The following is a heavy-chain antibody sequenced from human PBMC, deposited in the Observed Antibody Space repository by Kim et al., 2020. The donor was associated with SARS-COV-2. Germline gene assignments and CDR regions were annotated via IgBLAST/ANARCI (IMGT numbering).Heavy chain of an antibody. V-gene: IGHV1-8*01. CDR3: ARGRNRTPEIAAAYYYYGMDV. Sequence: ASVKVSCKASGYTFTSYDINWVRQATGQGLEWMGWMNPNSGNTGYAQKFQGRVTMTRNTSISTAYMELSSLRSEDTAVYYCARGRNRTPEIAAAYYYYGMDVWGQGTTVTVSS. CDR2: MNPNSGNT. D-gene: IGHD6-13*01. J-gene: IGHJ6*02. CDR1: GYTFTSYD.